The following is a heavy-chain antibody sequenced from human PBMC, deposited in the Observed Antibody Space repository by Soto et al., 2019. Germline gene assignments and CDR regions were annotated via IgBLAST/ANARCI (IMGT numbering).Heavy chain of an antibody. D-gene: IGHD1-1*01. CDR1: GFTFGDSA. CDR2: IVVGTGDT. V-gene: IGHV1-58*02. CDR3: AADRAPTDAYKWVDP. J-gene: IGHJ5*02. Sequence: QVQLVQSGPEVKKPGTSVKVSCKASGFTFGDSAIQWVRQAPGHRLEWLGWIVVGTGDTNYAQKFKERVTITRDMSKSTADMELSSLISDDTDVYYCAADRAPTDAYKWVDPWCQGTLVTVSP.